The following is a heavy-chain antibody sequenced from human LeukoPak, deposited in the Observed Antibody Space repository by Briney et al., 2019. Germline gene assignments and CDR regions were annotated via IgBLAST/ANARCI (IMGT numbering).Heavy chain of an antibody. J-gene: IGHJ5*02. D-gene: IGHD5-24*01. V-gene: IGHV1-2*02. Sequence: ASVKVSCKASGYTFTDYYMHWVRQAPGQGLEWMGWINPNSGATNYGQKFQGRVTMTRDTSISTIYLELNRVRSDDTAIYYCARDHLGMAARVWFDPWGQGTLVTVSS. CDR2: INPNSGAT. CDR1: GYTFTDYY. CDR3: ARDHLGMAARVWFDP.